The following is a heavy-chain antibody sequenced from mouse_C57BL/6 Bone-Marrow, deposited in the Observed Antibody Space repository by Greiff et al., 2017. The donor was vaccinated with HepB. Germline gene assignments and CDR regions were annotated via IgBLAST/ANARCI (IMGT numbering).Heavy chain of an antibody. V-gene: IGHV3-6*01. D-gene: IGHD2-5*01. CDR1: GYSITSGYY. CDR2: ISYDGSN. CDR3: ARGRDSNYERFAY. Sequence: EVKLLESGPGLVKPSQSLSLTCSVTGYSITSGYYWNWIRQFPGNKLEWMGYISYDGSNNYNPSLKNRISITRDTSKNQFFLKLNSVTTEDTATYYCARGRDSNYERFAYWGQGTLVTVSA. J-gene: IGHJ3*01.